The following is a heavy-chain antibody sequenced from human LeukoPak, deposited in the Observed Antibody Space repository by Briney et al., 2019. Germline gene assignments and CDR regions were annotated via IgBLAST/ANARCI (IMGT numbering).Heavy chain of an antibody. V-gene: IGHV4-59*08. CDR2: IYYTGST. J-gene: IGHJ4*02. CDR1: GDSISSYY. Sequence: SETLSLTCTVCGDSISSYYWSWIRQPPGKGLEWVGYIYYTGSTNYNPSLKSRVPISVDTSKHQFSLKLRSLTAADSAVYYCARRIPIAVAGTIMTYYFDYWGQGTLVTVSS. CDR3: ARRIPIAVAGTIMTYYFDY. D-gene: IGHD6-19*01.